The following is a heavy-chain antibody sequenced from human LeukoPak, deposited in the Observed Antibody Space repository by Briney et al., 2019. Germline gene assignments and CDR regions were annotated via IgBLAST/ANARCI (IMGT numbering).Heavy chain of an antibody. CDR1: GFTFSDYA. D-gene: IGHD3-22*01. V-gene: IGHV3-23*01. Sequence: GGSLRLSSAASGFTFSDYAITWVRQAPGKGLEWVSHISGNGGSTSYADSVRGRFTVSRDNSKNMLYLQMNSLRVDDTAVYYCAKVRPFTPIAVVPEYFDYWGQGTLVAVSS. CDR3: AKVRPFTPIAVVPEYFDY. J-gene: IGHJ4*02. CDR2: ISGNGGST.